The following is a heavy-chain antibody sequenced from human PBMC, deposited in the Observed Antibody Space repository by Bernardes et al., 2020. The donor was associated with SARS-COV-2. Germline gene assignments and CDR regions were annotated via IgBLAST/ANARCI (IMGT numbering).Heavy chain of an antibody. D-gene: IGHD1-26*01. CDR3: TTDRVSGSHGGEFDY. CDR1: GFTFSNDW. Sequence: GGSRRLSCAASGFTFSNDWMSWVRQAPGKGLEWVGRFKSKTDGGTTDYAAPVKGRFTISRDDSKNTLYLQMYSLKTEDTAVYYCTTDRVSGSHGGEFDYWGQGTLVTVSS. J-gene: IGHJ4*02. CDR2: FKSKTDGGTT. V-gene: IGHV3-15*01.